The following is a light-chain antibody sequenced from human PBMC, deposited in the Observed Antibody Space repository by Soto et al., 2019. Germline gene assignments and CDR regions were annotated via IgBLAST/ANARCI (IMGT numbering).Light chain of an antibody. CDR2: GNS. Sequence: QSVLTQPPSVSVSPGQTVTISCPGSSSNIGAGYDVHWYQQLPGTAPKLLIYGNSNRPSGVPDRFSGSKSGTSASLAITGLQAEDEADYYCQSYDSSLSGPYVFGTGTKVTVL. CDR1: SSNIGAGYD. J-gene: IGLJ1*01. V-gene: IGLV1-40*01. CDR3: QSYDSSLSGPYV.